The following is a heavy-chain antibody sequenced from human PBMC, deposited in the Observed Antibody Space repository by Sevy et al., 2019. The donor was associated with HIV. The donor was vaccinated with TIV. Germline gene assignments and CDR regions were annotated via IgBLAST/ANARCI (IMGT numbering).Heavy chain of an antibody. CDR1: GFTFSSYA. J-gene: IGHJ4*02. CDR3: AKAGVYYYDFYYFDY. V-gene: IGHV3-23*01. Sequence: GGSLRLSCAASGFTFSSYAMNWVRQAPGKGLEWVSAISGSGGSTYYADSVKGRFTISRDNSKNTLSLQMNSLRAEDTAVYYCAKAGVYYYDFYYFDYWGQGTLVTVSS. CDR2: ISGSGGST. D-gene: IGHD3-22*01.